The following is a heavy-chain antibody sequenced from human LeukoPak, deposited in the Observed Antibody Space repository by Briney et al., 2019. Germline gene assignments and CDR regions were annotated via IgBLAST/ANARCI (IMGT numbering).Heavy chain of an antibody. J-gene: IGHJ5*02. CDR1: GGSISSSSYY. D-gene: IGHD2-2*01. Sequence: SETLSLTCTVSGGSISSSSYYWGWIRQPPGKGLEWNESIYYSGSTYYNPSLKSRVTISVDTSKNQFSLKLSSVTAADTAVYYCARDGIVVVPAAITVQYNWFDPWGQGTLVTVSS. CDR3: ARDGIVVVPAAITVQYNWFDP. V-gene: IGHV4-39*07. CDR2: IYYSGST.